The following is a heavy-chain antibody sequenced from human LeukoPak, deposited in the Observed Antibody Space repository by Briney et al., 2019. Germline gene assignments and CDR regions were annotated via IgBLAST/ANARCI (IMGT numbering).Heavy chain of an antibody. CDR1: GYTFTSYG. D-gene: IGHD4-11*01. Sequence: ASVKVSCKASGYTFTSYGISWVRQAPGQGLEWMGWISAYNGNTNYARKLQGRVTMTTDTSTSTAYMELRSLRSDDTAVYYCARDDSVGAGTVTSVDYWGQGTLVTISS. CDR3: ARDDSVGAGTVTSVDY. J-gene: IGHJ4*02. CDR2: ISAYNGNT. V-gene: IGHV1-18*01.